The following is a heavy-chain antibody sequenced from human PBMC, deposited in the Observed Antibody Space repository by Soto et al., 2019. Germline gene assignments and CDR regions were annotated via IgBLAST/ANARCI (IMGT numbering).Heavy chain of an antibody. CDR2: MNPNSGNT. V-gene: IGHV1-8*01. J-gene: IGHJ5*02. CDR1: GYTFTSYD. D-gene: IGHD3-10*01. Sequence: QVQLVQSGAEVKKPGASVKVSCKASGYTFTSYDINWVRQATGQGLEWMGWMNPNSGNTGYAQKFQGRVTMTRNTSLSTAYMELSSLRCEETAVYYCARGGMNYYGSRWFDPWGQGTLVTVSS. CDR3: ARGGMNYYGSRWFDP.